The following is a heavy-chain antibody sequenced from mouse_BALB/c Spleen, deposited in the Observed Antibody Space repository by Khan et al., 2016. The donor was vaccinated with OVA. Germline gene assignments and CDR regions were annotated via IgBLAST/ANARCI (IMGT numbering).Heavy chain of an antibody. CDR1: GYSITSDYA. Sequence: EVQLQESGPGLVKPSQSLSLTCTVTGYSITSDYAWNWIRQFPGNKLEWMGYIKYSGSTSYNPSLKSRISITRDTSKNQFFLQLNSVTTEETATYYWARSGNISTVGVTDFDFWGQGTTLTVSS. D-gene: IGHD1-1*01. CDR3: ARSGNISTVGVTDFDF. J-gene: IGHJ2*01. V-gene: IGHV3-2*02. CDR2: IKYSGST.